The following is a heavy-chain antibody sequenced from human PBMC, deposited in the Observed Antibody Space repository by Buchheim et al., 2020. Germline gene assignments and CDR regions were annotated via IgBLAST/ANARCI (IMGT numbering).Heavy chain of an antibody. CDR1: GFTFKSYA. CDR3: ARDRAAAGTAEIDY. Sequence: QVQLVESGGGVVQSGRSLRLSCAASGFTFKSYAMYWVRQAPGKGLEWVAVIWYDGSNEYYADSVKGRFTISRENSGKTLYLQMNSLRAEDTAVYYWARDRAAAGTAEIDYWGQGTL. J-gene: IGHJ4*02. D-gene: IGHD6-13*01. V-gene: IGHV3-30-3*01. CDR2: IWYDGSNE.